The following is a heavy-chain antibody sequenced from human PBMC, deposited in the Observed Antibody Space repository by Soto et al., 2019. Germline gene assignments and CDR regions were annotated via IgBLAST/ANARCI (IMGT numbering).Heavy chain of an antibody. J-gene: IGHJ4*02. CDR1: GYTFTGYY. Sequence: ASVKVSCKASGYTFTGYYMHWVRQAPGQGLEWMGWINPNSGGTNYAQKFQGWVTMTRDTSISTAYMELSSLRSEDTAVYYCARSAPPIDNWGQGTLVTVPQ. CDR2: INPNSGGT. V-gene: IGHV1-2*04. CDR3: ARSAPPIDN.